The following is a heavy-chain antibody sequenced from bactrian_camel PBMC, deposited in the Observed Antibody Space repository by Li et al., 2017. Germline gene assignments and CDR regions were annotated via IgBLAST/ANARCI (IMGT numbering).Heavy chain of an antibody. Sequence: VQLVESGGGLVQPGGSLRLSCAYSGDTFSEYSFTWVRQPPGKGLEWVSSIGSSGSKFDSDFVEGRFTISRDNAKNTVHLQMNSLKSEDTALYYCAAPGRYSDYELDSWGQGTQVTVS. CDR3: AAPGRYSDYELDS. D-gene: IGHD4*01. CDR1: GDTFSEYS. CDR2: IGSSGSK. V-gene: IGHV3S40*01. J-gene: IGHJ6*01.